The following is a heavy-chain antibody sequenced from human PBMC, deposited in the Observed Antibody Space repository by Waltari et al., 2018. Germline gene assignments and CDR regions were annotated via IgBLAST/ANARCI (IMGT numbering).Heavy chain of an antibody. CDR2: VEPEDGAT. J-gene: IGHJ5*02. Sequence: EVQLVQSGAEVKKPGATVKISCKASGYTFTDYYMHWVQPAPGKGLEWMGRVEPEDGATIYAEKFKAVVTLTADASADPAELELCRLSSEVTTCYYCAKDLLSSNYDLLTGYSTNSNLFDPWGQGTLVTVSS. D-gene: IGHD3-9*01. V-gene: IGHV1-69-2*01. CDR3: AKDLLSSNYDLLTGYSTNSNLFDP. CDR1: GYTFTDYY.